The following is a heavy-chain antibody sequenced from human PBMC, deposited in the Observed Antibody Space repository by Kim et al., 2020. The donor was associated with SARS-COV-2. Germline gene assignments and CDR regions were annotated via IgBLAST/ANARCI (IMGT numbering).Heavy chain of an antibody. CDR1: GYSISIGYY. Sequence: SETLSLTCTVSGYSISIGYYWGWIRQPPGKGLEWIATIYHSGSTYYNPSLKSRVSISVDMSKNQFSLKLNSVTAADTAVYYCARDAGTGTYYFDYWGQGTLVTVSS. V-gene: IGHV4-38-2*02. D-gene: IGHD3-10*01. CDR3: ARDAGTGTYYFDY. CDR2: IYHSGST. J-gene: IGHJ4*02.